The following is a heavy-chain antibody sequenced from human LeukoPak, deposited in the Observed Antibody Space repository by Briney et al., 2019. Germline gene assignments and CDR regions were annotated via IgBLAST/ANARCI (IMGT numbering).Heavy chain of an antibody. V-gene: IGHV5-51*01. Sequence: GESLKISCKGSGYSFSDYWIGWVRQMPGKGLEWMGIIYPGDSDIRYSPSFQGQVTISADKSITTACLQWSSLKASDTAMYYCAKYYYDRSAGPFDYWGQGTLVTVSS. D-gene: IGHD3-22*01. J-gene: IGHJ4*02. CDR1: GYSFSDYW. CDR3: AKYYYDRSAGPFDY. CDR2: IYPGDSDI.